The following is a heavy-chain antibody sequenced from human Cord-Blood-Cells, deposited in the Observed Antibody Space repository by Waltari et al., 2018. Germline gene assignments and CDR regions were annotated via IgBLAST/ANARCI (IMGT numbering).Heavy chain of an antibody. CDR2: IYYSGST. V-gene: IGHV4-59*01. CDR1: GGSISSYY. D-gene: IGHD6-13*01. CDR3: ARWRGYSSSWYDAFDI. J-gene: IGHJ3*02. Sequence: QVQLQESGPGLVTPLETLSLTCTVSGGSISSYYWSWIRQPPGKGLEWIGYIYYSGSTNYNPSLKSRVTISVDTSKNQFSLKLSSVTAADTAVYYCARWRGYSSSWYDAFDIWGQGTMVTVSS.